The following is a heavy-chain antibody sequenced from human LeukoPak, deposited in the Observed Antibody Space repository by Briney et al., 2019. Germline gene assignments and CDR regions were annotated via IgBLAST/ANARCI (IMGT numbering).Heavy chain of an antibody. Sequence: PGGSLRLSCAASGFTVSSKYMTWVRQAPGKGLEWVSVIYSGGSTYYADSVKGRFTISRDNSKNTLYLQMNSLRAEDTAVYYCARDGAYYYDSSGYFAPWYFDYWGQGTLVTVSS. D-gene: IGHD3-22*01. J-gene: IGHJ4*02. V-gene: IGHV3-53*01. CDR3: ARDGAYYYDSSGYFAPWYFDY. CDR2: IYSGGST. CDR1: GFTVSSKY.